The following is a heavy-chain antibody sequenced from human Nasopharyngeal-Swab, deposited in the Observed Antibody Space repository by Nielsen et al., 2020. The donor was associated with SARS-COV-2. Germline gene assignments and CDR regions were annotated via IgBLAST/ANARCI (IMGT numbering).Heavy chain of an antibody. Sequence: GESLKISCAASGFTFSSYWMHWVRQAPGKGLVWVSRINSDGSSTSYADSVKGRFTISRDNAKNTLYLQMNGLRAEDTAVYYCARDCMITFGGVPNWFDPWGQGTLVTVSS. CDR3: ARDCMITFGGVPNWFDP. CDR2: INSDGSST. V-gene: IGHV3-74*01. D-gene: IGHD3-16*01. J-gene: IGHJ5*02. CDR1: GFTFSSYW.